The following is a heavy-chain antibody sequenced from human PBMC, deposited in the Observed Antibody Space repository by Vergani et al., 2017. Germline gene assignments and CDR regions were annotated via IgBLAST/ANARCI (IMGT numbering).Heavy chain of an antibody. J-gene: IGHJ4*02. CDR1: GFTFSSYG. V-gene: IGHV3-30*02. CDR2: IRYDGSNK. Sequence: QVQLVESGGGVVQPGGSLRLSCAASGFTFSSYGMHWVRQAPGKGLEWVAFIRYDGSNKYYADSVKGRFTISRDNSKNTLYLQMNSLRAEDTAVYYCARSHDYGDRALGDYWGQGTLVTVSS. CDR3: ARSHDYGDRALGDY. D-gene: IGHD4-17*01.